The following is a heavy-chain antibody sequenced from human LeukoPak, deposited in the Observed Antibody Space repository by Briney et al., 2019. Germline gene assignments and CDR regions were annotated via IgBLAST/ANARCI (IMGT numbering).Heavy chain of an antibody. J-gene: IGHJ4*02. V-gene: IGHV1-18*01. CDR2: ISAYNGNT. Sequence: ASVKVSCKASGYTFTSYGISWVRQAPGQGLEWMGWISAYNGNTNYAQKLQGRVTMTTDTSTSTAYMELRSLRSDDTAVYYCARALGYYYDSSDYPPPFDYWGQGTLVTVSS. CDR1: GYTFTSYG. CDR3: ARALGYYYDSSDYPPPFDY. D-gene: IGHD3-22*01.